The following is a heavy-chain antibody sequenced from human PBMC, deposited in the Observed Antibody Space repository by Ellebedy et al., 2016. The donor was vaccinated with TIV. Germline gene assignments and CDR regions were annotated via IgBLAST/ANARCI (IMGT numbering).Heavy chain of an antibody. D-gene: IGHD4-17*01. CDR2: IYYSGST. Sequence: GSLRLSXTVSGGTISSYYWSWIRQPPGKGLEWIGYIYYSGSTNYNPSLKSRVTISVDTSKNQFSLKLSSVTAADTAVYYCAREEGYGDYSWFDPWGQGTLVTVSS. CDR1: GGTISSYY. V-gene: IGHV4-59*01. CDR3: AREEGYGDYSWFDP. J-gene: IGHJ5*02.